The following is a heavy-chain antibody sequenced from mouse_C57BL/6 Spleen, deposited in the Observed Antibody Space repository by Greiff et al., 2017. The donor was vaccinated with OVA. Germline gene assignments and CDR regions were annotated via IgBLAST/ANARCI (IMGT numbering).Heavy chain of an antibody. CDR2: ISYSGST. Sequence: EVKLMESGPGMVKPSQSLSLTCTVTGYSITSGYDWHWIRHFPGNKLEWMGYISYSGSTNYHPSLKSRIPITHDTSKNHFFLKLNSVTTEDTATYYCARTGLGPGYYFDYWGQGTTLTVSS. CDR3: ARTGLGPGYYFDY. J-gene: IGHJ2*01. D-gene: IGHD4-1*01. V-gene: IGHV3-1*01. CDR1: GYSITSGYD.